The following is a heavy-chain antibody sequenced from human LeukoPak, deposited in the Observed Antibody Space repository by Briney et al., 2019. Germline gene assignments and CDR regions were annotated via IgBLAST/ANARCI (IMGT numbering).Heavy chain of an antibody. J-gene: IGHJ4*02. CDR1: GGSISSGGFS. Sequence: SQTLSLTCGVSGGSISSGGFSWSWIRQPPGKGLEWIGYIYHSGSTYYNPSLKSRLTISVDRSKNQFSLKLRSVTAADTAVYYCARGRGAFIFDFWGQGTLVTVSS. CDR2: IYHSGST. V-gene: IGHV4-30-2*01. CDR3: ARGRGAFIFDF. D-gene: IGHD5-12*01.